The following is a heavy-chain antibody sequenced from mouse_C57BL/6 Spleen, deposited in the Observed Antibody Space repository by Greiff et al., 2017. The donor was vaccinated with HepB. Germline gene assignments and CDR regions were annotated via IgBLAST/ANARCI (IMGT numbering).Heavy chain of an antibody. D-gene: IGHD2-4*01. Sequence: QVQLQQSGAELVKPGASVKISCKASGYAFSSYWMNWVKQRPGKGLEWIGQIYPGDGDTNYNGKFKGKATLTADKSSSTAYMQLSSLTSEDSAVYFCARRGYDYEGAWFAYWGQGTLVTVSA. CDR3: ARRGYDYEGAWFAY. J-gene: IGHJ3*01. V-gene: IGHV1-80*01. CDR1: GYAFSSYW. CDR2: IYPGDGDT.